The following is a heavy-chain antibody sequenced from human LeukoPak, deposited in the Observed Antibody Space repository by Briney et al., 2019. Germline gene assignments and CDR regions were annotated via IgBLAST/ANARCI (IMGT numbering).Heavy chain of an antibody. Sequence: GGSLRLSCAASGFTFSSFPMGWVRQAPGTGLEWVSIIGGNGGGTYYADSVKGRFTISRDNSKNTLYLQMNSLRAEDTAVYFCAKERDTTTSFDYWGQGTLVTVSS. V-gene: IGHV3-23*01. CDR2: IGGNGGGT. CDR3: AKERDTTTSFDY. D-gene: IGHD4-11*01. CDR1: GFTFSSFP. J-gene: IGHJ4*02.